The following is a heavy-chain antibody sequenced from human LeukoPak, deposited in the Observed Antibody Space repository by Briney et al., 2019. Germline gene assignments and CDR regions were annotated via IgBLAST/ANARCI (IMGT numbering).Heavy chain of an antibody. Sequence: ASVKVSCKASGYTFTSYGISWVRQAPGQGLEWMGWISAYNGNANYAQKLQGRVTMTTDTSTSTAYMELRSLRSDDTAVYYCARDLRSSIAAAHNWFDPWGQGTLVTVSS. V-gene: IGHV1-18*01. CDR3: ARDLRSSIAAAHNWFDP. CDR2: ISAYNGNA. CDR1: GYTFTSYG. J-gene: IGHJ5*02. D-gene: IGHD6-13*01.